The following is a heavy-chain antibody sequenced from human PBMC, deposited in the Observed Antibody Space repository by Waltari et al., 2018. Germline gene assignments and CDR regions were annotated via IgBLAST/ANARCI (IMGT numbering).Heavy chain of an antibody. CDR2: MSYSGAT. J-gene: IGHJ3*01. V-gene: IGHV4-39*01. Sequence: QLQLQESGPGLVKPSETLSLTCSVSVVSITSNRHYWAWIRQPPGQGLEWIATMSYSGATYRSPSLESRVTVSRDTSKNQLSLKLVYVTAADTAMYYCATYIGASVGTAAFDVWGQGTMVTVSS. CDR3: ATYIGASVGTAAFDV. CDR1: VVSITSNRHY. D-gene: IGHD5-12*01.